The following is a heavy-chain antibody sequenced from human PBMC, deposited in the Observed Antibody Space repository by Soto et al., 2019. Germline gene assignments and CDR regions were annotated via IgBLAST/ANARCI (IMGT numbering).Heavy chain of an antibody. CDR3: AKESPVAGTRTFDI. Sequence: QPGGSLRLSCAASGFTFDDYAMHWVRQAPGKGLEWVSGISWNSGSIGYADSVKGRFTISRDNAKNSLYLQMNSLRAEDTALYYCAKESPVAGTRTFDIWGQGTMVTVSS. V-gene: IGHV3-9*01. CDR1: GFTFDDYA. J-gene: IGHJ3*02. CDR2: ISWNSGSI. D-gene: IGHD6-19*01.